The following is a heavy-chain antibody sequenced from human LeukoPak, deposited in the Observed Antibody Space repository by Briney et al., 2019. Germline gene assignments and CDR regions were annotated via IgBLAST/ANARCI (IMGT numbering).Heavy chain of an antibody. CDR1: GFTFDDYG. D-gene: IGHD6-13*01. CDR2: ISWNSASV. V-gene: IGHV3-9*01. Sequence: GGSLRLSCEASGFTFDDYGMHWVRQAPGKGLEWVSTISWNSASVGYVDSVKGRFTNSRDNAKKTLYLQMNSLRPEDTALYYCAKDYGYSSSWYDYWGQGTLVTVSS. CDR3: AKDYGYSSSWYDY. J-gene: IGHJ4*02.